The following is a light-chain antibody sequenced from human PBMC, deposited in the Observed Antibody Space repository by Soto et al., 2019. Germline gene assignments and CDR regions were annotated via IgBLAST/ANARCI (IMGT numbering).Light chain of an antibody. J-gene: IGLJ2*01. CDR2: GNT. CDR1: SSNIGAGYD. CDR3: QSYDSSLSAVV. V-gene: IGLV1-40*01. Sequence: QSVLTQPPSVSGAPGQRVTISCTGSSSNIGAGYDVHWYQHLPGTAPKLLIYGNTNRPSGVPDRFSGSKSGTSASLAITGLQAEDEAYYYCQSYDSSLSAVVFGGGTKLTVL.